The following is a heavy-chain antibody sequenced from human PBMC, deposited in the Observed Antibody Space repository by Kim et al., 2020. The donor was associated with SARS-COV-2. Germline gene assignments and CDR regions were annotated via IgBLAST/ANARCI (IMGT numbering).Heavy chain of an antibody. V-gene: IGHV3-33*05. CDR1: GFTFSSYG. CDR3: ARDDVDCSSTRCYSAWTYYYSAIDA. Sequence: GGSLRLSCAASGFTFSSYGMHWVRQAPGKGLEWVAVISYDGSNKDYADSVKGRFTISRDNSKNTLYLQMNSLRAEDTAVYYCARDDVDCSSTRCYSAWTYYYSAIDAWGQGTTVTVSS. J-gene: IGHJ6*02. CDR2: ISYDGSNK. D-gene: IGHD2-2*01.